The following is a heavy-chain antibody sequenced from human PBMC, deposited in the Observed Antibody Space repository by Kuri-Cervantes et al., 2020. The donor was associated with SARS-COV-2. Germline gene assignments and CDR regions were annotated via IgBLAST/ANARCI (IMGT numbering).Heavy chain of an antibody. D-gene: IGHD4-17*01. V-gene: IGHV3-21*06. CDR1: GFTFSSYS. CDR3: ARAYGDYVFREGLDS. CDR2: ISSSSSYI. Sequence: GGSLRLSCAASGFTFSSYSMNWVRQAPGKGLEWVSSISSSSSYIYYADSVKGRFIISRDNAKNSLYLQMNSLRVEDTALYYCARAYGDYVFREGLDSWGQGTLVTVSS. J-gene: IGHJ4*02.